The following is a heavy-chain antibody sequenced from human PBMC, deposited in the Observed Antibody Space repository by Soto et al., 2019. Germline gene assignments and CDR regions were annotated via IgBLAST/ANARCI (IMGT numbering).Heavy chain of an antibody. Sequence: GGSLRLSCSASGFTFSNYAMSWVRRIPGKGLEWVSAISGSGGSTYYADSVKGRFTISRDNSKNTLYLQMNSLRAEDTAVYYCAKEACSSTSCSWFDPWGQGTLVTVSS. J-gene: IGHJ5*02. CDR3: AKEACSSTSCSWFDP. CDR2: ISGSGGST. D-gene: IGHD2-2*01. CDR1: GFTFSNYA. V-gene: IGHV3-23*01.